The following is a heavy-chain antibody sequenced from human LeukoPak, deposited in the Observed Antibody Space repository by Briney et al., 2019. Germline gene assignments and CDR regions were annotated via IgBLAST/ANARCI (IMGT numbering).Heavy chain of an antibody. D-gene: IGHD3-16*01. J-gene: IGHJ4*02. CDR3: AKNRDYDWGPGDY. Sequence: PRGSLRLSCAASGFTFSSYAMSWVRQAPGKGLEWVSTISASGGSTYYADSVKGRFTISRDNSKNTLSLQMNRLRAEDTAVYFCAKNRDYDWGPGDYWGQGTLVTVSS. V-gene: IGHV3-23*01. CDR1: GFTFSSYA. CDR2: ISASGGST.